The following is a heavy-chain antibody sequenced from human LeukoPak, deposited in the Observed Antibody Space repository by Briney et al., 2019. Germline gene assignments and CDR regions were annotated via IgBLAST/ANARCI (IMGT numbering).Heavy chain of an antibody. V-gene: IGHV4-38-2*01. Sequence: PSETLSLTCGVSGYSISSGYYWGWIRQPPGKGLEWIGSIYHSGSTYYNPSLKSRVTISVDTSKNQFSLKLSSVTAADTAVYYCARVPAYQLLYLGIGAFDIWGQGTMVTVSS. CDR2: IYHSGST. J-gene: IGHJ3*02. CDR1: GYSISSGYY. CDR3: ARVPAYQLLYLGIGAFDI. D-gene: IGHD2-2*02.